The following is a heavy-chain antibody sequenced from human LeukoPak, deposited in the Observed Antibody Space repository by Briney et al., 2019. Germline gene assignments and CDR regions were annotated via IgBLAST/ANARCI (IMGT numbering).Heavy chain of an antibody. Sequence: PSWTLPLTFPGCGGSISRYYWGWIRQPPAKGLAGIWYIYYLWITKYNPSLKSLFTISGDTSKYQFSLKLSSVTAADTAVYYCARVVTIFGVGRYYYYYYMDVWGKGTTVTVSS. D-gene: IGHD3-3*01. J-gene: IGHJ6*03. CDR2: IYYLWIT. CDR3: ARVVTIFGVGRYYYYYYMDV. V-gene: IGHV4-59*01. CDR1: GGSISRYY.